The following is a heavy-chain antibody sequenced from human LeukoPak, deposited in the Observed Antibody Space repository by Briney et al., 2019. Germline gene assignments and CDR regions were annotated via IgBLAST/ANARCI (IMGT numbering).Heavy chain of an antibody. Sequence: GESLKISCAAAGFTFSSYSMNWVRQAPGKGLEWVSSISSSSSYIYYADSVKGRFTISRDNAKNSLYLQMNSLRAEDTAVYYCAREAVYSSTSWSDYWGQGTLVTVSS. CDR1: GFTFSSYS. V-gene: IGHV3-21*01. J-gene: IGHJ4*02. D-gene: IGHD2-2*01. CDR2: ISSSSSYI. CDR3: AREAVYSSTSWSDY.